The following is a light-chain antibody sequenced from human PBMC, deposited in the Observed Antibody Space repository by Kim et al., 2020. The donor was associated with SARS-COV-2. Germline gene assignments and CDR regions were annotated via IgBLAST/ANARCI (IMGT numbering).Light chain of an antibody. CDR1: SSDVCSYNR. CDR3: SSYTSSSTLI. J-gene: IGLJ2*01. Sequence: GQSVTISCTGTSSDVCSYNRVSWYQQPPGTAPKLIIYEVSDRPSGVPHRFSGSKSGNTASLTISWLQTEDEADYYCSSYTSSSTLIFGGGTKVTVL. CDR2: EVS. V-gene: IGLV2-18*02.